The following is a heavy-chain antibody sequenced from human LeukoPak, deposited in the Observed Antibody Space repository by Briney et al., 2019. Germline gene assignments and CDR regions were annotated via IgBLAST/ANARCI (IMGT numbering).Heavy chain of an antibody. J-gene: IGHJ4*02. V-gene: IGHV3-30*18. Sequence: PGGSLRLSCEASGFTFSDYGMHWVRQAPGQGLEWVALMTYDGGNKFYADYVRDRFTISRDNSKNTVFLQMNSLRIEDTAVYYCAKVFEVRGARRPKYYWGQGTLVIISS. CDR2: MTYDGGNK. D-gene: IGHD3-10*01. CDR1: GFTFSDYG. CDR3: AKVFEVRGARRPKYY.